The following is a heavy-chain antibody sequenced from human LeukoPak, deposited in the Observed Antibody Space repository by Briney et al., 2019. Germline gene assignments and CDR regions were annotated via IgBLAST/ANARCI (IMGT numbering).Heavy chain of an antibody. CDR1: GYRFTRYW. CDR3: ARLNDGFDI. V-gene: IGHV5-51*01. CDR2: IDPGDSET. Sequence: GESLRISCKGSGYRFTRYWIACVRQMPGKGLQWMGIIDPGDSETRYSPSFQGQVTITADKSISTAYLQLSSLKASDTAMYYCARLNDGFDIRGQGAMVIVSS. J-gene: IGHJ3*02.